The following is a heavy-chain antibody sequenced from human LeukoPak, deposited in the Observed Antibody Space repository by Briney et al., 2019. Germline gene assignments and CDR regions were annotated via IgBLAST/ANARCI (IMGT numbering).Heavy chain of an antibody. V-gene: IGHV3-30*03. CDR3: AIEDSTAEGMDV. D-gene: IGHD2-8*02. Sequence: PGGSLRLSCAASGFTFSSYGMHWVRQAPGKGLEWVAVISYDGSNKYYADSVKGRFTISRDNSKNTLYLQMNSLRAEDTAVYYCAIEDSTAEGMDVWGQGTTVTVSS. CDR2: ISYDGSNK. CDR1: GFTFSSYG. J-gene: IGHJ6*02.